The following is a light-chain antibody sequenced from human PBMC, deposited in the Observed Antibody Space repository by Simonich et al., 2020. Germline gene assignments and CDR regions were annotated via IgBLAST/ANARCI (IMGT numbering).Light chain of an antibody. CDR3: QQYYSTPYT. V-gene: IGKV4-1*01. J-gene: IGKJ2*01. CDR1: QSVLYSSNNKNY. Sequence: DIVMTQSPDSRAVSLGERATINCQSSQSVLYSSNNKNYLAWYQQKPGQPPKQLIYWASTRESGVPDRFSGRGSGTDFTITIRSLQAEDVAVYYCQQYYSTPYTFGQGTKLEIK. CDR2: WAS.